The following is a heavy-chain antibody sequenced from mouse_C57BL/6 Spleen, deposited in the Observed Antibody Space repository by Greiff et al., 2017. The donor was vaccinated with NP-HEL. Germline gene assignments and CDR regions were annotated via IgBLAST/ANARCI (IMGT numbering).Heavy chain of an antibody. J-gene: IGHJ2*01. CDR3: ARRSYYYGSSYVDYFDY. CDR1: GYSITSGYY. V-gene: IGHV3-6*01. CDR2: ISYDGSN. D-gene: IGHD1-1*01. Sequence: ESGPGLVKPSQSLSLTCSVTGYSITSGYYWNWIRQFPGNKLEWMGYISYDGSNNYNPSLKNRISITRDTSKNQFFLKLNSVTTEDTATYYCARRSYYYGSSYVDYFDYWGQGTTLTVSS.